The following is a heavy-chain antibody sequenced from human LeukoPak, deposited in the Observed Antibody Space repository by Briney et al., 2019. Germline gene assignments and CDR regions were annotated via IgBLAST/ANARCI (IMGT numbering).Heavy chain of an antibody. V-gene: IGHV3-74*01. Sequence: PGGSLRLSCAASGFTFSSYWMHWVRQAPGKGLVWVSRINSDGSSTSYADSVKGRFTISRDNAKNTLYLQMYSLRAEDTAVYYCARVPSWDYYDSSGLAYWGQGTLVTVSS. CDR1: GFTFSSYW. D-gene: IGHD3-22*01. J-gene: IGHJ4*02. CDR3: ARVPSWDYYDSSGLAY. CDR2: INSDGSST.